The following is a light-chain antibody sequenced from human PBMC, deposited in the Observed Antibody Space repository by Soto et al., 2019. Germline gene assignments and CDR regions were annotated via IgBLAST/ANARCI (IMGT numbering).Light chain of an antibody. CDR1: QSISRY. CDR3: QQNYGTPGT. Sequence: DIQLTQSPSSLSASVGDRVTITCRSSQSISRYLNCYHQSPGTPPKVWSFGANSLQSGVQSSSSGSGSGKEFILTLGSLQPEDLAINYGQQNYGTPGTLGQGTK. V-gene: IGKV1-39*01. CDR2: GAN. J-gene: IGKJ1*01.